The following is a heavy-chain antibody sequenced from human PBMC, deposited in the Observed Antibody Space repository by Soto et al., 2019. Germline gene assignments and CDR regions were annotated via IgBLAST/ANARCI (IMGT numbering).Heavy chain of an antibody. CDR1: GGSISNYY. CDR3: ARASVGPPGGGSWVMPFDY. CDR2: IYTGGST. V-gene: IGHV4-4*07. D-gene: IGHD2-15*01. J-gene: IGHJ4*02. Sequence: SETLSLTCTVSGGSISNYYWSWIRQPAGKGLEWIGRIYTGGSTNYNPSLKSRVTMSTDTSKNQFSLRLTSVTAADTAVYYCARASVGPPGGGSWVMPFDYWGQGALVTVSS.